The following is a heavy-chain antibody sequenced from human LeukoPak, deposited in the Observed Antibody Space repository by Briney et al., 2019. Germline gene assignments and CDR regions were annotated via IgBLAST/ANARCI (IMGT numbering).Heavy chain of an antibody. Sequence: GESLKISCKGSGYSFTTYWIGWVRQVPGEGLEWMAIIYPGDSDTRYSPSFQGQVTISADRSISTAYLQWGSLKASDTAMYYCATQYSSSPWEEYFQHWGQGTLVTVSS. CDR3: ATQYSSSPWEEYFQH. CDR2: IYPGDSDT. CDR1: GYSFTTYW. D-gene: IGHD6-6*01. V-gene: IGHV5-51*01. J-gene: IGHJ1*01.